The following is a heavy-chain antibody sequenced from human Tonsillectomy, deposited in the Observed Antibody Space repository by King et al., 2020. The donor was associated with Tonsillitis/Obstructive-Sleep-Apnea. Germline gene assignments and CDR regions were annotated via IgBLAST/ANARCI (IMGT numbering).Heavy chain of an antibody. Sequence: EVQLVESGGGLVQPGGSLRLSCAASGFTFSSYWMHWVRQAPGKGLVWVSRINSDGSSTSYADSVKGRFTIARENAQNKLYLQMNSLRAEDKAVYYCAPRWFDPWGQGTLVTVSS. J-gene: IGHJ5*02. CDR2: INSDGSST. CDR1: GFTFSSYW. CDR3: APRWFDP. V-gene: IGHV3-74*01.